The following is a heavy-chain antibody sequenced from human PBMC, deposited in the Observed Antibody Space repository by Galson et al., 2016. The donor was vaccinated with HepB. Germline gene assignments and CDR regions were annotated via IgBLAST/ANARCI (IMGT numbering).Heavy chain of an antibody. CDR2: INSNSGEA. CDR1: GYTYTDYS. J-gene: IGHJ5*02. V-gene: IGHV1-2*06. Sequence: SVKVSCKASGYTYTDYSVHWVRQAPGLGLEWMGRINSNSGEANYAQRFQGRFTMTRDTSISTTYMEMSRLRSDDTAIYYCVRGDGVVVPAEYNWFDPWGQGTLVTVSS. D-gene: IGHD2-2*01. CDR3: VRGDGVVVPAEYNWFDP.